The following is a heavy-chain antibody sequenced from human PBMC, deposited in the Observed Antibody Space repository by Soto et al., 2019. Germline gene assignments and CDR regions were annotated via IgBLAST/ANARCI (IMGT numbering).Heavy chain of an antibody. CDR3: ARGFMIMFGGVIAPYDAFDI. CDR2: ISAYNGNT. Sequence: QVQLVQSGAEAKKPGASVKVSCKASGYTFTSYGIIWVRQAPGQGLEWMGWISAYNGNTNYAQKLQGRVTMTTDTSTSTAYMELRSLRSDDTAVYYCARGFMIMFGGVIAPYDAFDIWGQGTMVTVSS. CDR1: GYTFTSYG. V-gene: IGHV1-18*01. D-gene: IGHD3-16*02. J-gene: IGHJ3*02.